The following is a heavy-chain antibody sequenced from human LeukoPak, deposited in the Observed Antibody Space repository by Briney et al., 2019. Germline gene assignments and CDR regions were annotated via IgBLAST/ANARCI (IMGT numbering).Heavy chain of an antibody. V-gene: IGHV3-23*01. J-gene: IGHJ6*02. Sequence: GGSLRLSCAASGFTFNSYAMNWVRQAPGKGLEWVSCIGGSGEVSYYADSVKGRFTISRDKSKNSLYLQMNSLRAEDTAVYYCARDGTRGWLWESYYYYYGMDVWGQGTTVTVSS. CDR1: GFTFNSYA. D-gene: IGHD3-22*01. CDR3: ARDGTRGWLWESYYYYYGMDV. CDR2: IGGSGEVS.